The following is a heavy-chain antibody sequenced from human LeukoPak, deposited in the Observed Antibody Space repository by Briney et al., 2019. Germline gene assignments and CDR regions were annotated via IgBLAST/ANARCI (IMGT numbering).Heavy chain of an antibody. Sequence: GGSLRLSCAASGFTFSSYDMHWVRQATGKGLEWVSAIGTAGDTYYPGSVKGRFTISRENAKNSLYLQMNSLRAGDTAVYYCAREGTAGGFDYWGQGTLVTVSS. J-gene: IGHJ4*02. CDR3: AREGTAGGFDY. CDR1: GFTFSSYD. D-gene: IGHD1-1*01. V-gene: IGHV3-13*01. CDR2: IGTAGDT.